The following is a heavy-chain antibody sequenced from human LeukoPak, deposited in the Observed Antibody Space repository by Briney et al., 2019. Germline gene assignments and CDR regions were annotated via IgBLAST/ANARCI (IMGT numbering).Heavy chain of an antibody. D-gene: IGHD6-6*01. J-gene: IGHJ4*01. CDR3: ARVTRRKALFSIDY. Sequence: GRSLRLSCAASGFTFSSYAMHWVRQAPGKGLEWVAVISYDGSNKYYADSVKGRFTISRDNSKNTLYLQMNSLRAEDTAVYYCARVTRRKALFSIDYWGQEPWSPSPQ. CDR1: GFTFSSYA. CDR2: ISYDGSNK. V-gene: IGHV3-30-3*01.